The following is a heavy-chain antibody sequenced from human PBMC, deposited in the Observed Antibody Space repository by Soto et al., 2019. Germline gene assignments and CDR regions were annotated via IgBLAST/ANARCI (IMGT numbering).Heavy chain of an antibody. Sequence: EVQLVESGGGLVQPGGSLRLSCAASGFAFTSYWMHWLRQAPGKGLVWVARIKSDGSSADYADSVKGRFTISRDNAKNTLYLQMDSLRAEDSAVYYCAGLFASTYSPRPFDYWGQGTLVTVSS. J-gene: IGHJ4*02. V-gene: IGHV3-74*01. D-gene: IGHD2-15*01. CDR2: IKSDGSSA. CDR3: AGLFASTYSPRPFDY. CDR1: GFAFTSYW.